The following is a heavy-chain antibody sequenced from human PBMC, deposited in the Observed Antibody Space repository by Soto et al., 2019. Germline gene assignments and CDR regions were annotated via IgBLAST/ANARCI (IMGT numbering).Heavy chain of an antibody. V-gene: IGHV3-23*01. D-gene: IGHD3-9*01. J-gene: IGHJ6*02. CDR1: GFTFSSYA. CDR3: AKRKTGRYYYYYYGMDV. Sequence: LRLSCAASGFTFSSYAMSWVRQAPGKGLEWVSAISGSGGSTYYADSVKGRFTISRDNSKNTLYLQMNSLRAEDTAVYYCAKRKTGRYYYYYYGMDVWGQGTTVTVSS. CDR2: ISGSGGST.